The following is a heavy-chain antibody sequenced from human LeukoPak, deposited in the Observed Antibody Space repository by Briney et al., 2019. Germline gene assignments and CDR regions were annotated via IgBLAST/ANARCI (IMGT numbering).Heavy chain of an antibody. CDR1: GVSISSGGYY. Sequence: PSQTLSLTCTVSGVSISSGGYYWRWLRQHPGKGPEWIGYIYYSGSTYYNPSLKSRVTISVDTSKNQFSLKLSSVTAADTAVYYCARAPNCSGGSCYSGRGGYGMDVWGQGTTVTVSS. CDR3: ARAPNCSGGSCYSGRGGYGMDV. J-gene: IGHJ6*02. D-gene: IGHD2-15*01. CDR2: IYYSGST. V-gene: IGHV4-31*03.